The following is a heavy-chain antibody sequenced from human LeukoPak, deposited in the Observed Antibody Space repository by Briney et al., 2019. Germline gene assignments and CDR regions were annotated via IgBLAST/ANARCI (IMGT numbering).Heavy chain of an antibody. D-gene: IGHD6-19*01. CDR3: AKTTGGWPRFFDH. CDR1: GFTFSSYA. V-gene: IGHV3-64D*09. J-gene: IGHJ4*02. CDR2: ISSNGGST. Sequence: QAGGSLRLSCSASGFTFSSYAMHWVRQAPGKGLEYVSAISSNGGSTYYADSVKGRFTISRDNSKNTLYLQMSSLRADDTAVYYCAKTTGGWPRFFDHWGQGTLVAVSS.